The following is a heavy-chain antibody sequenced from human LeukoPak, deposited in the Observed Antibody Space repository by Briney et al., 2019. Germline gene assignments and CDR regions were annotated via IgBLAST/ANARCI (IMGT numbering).Heavy chain of an antibody. J-gene: IGHJ4*02. CDR2: ISYDGINK. Sequence: GGSLRLSCAASGFTFSRYGMHWVRQAPGKGLEWVALISYDGINKYYVDSVKGRFTISRDNPKNTLYLQMNSLRAEDTAVYYCAKDHADSSGYPYYFDYWGQGTLVTVSS. V-gene: IGHV3-30*18. CDR3: AKDHADSSGYPYYFDY. D-gene: IGHD3-22*01. CDR1: GFTFSRYG.